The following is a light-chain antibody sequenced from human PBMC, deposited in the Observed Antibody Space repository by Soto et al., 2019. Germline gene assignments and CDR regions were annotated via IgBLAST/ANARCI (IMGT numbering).Light chain of an antibody. V-gene: IGKV1-39*01. CDR1: QAIGSY. J-gene: IGKJ1*01. Sequence: DIQLTQSPSFLSASLGDRVTITCRASQAIGSYLAWYQQKPGKAPRLLIYKASSLESGVPSRFSGSGSGPDFTLTITSLQPEDFATYYCQQSYATPRTFGQGTKVDNK. CDR2: KAS. CDR3: QQSYATPRT.